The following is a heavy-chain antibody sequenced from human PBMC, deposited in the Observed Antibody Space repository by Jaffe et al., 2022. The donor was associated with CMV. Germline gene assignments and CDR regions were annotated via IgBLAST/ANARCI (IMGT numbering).Heavy chain of an antibody. Sequence: QVQLVESGGGVVQPGRSLRLSCAASGFTFSSYGMHWVRQAPGKGLEWVAVIWYDGSNKYYADSVKGRFTISRDNSKNTLYLQMNSLRAEDTAVYYCARDHGSGWVFDYWGQGTLVTVSS. CDR1: GFTFSSYG. J-gene: IGHJ4*02. CDR3: ARDHGSGWVFDY. D-gene: IGHD6-19*01. CDR2: IWYDGSNK. V-gene: IGHV3-33*08.